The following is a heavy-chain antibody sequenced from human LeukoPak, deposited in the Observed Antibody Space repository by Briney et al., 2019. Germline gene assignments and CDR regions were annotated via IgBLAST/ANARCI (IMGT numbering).Heavy chain of an antibody. CDR1: GGSISNYY. V-gene: IGHV4-59*01. Sequence: PSETLSLTCTVSGGSISNYYWSWIRQPPGKGLEWIGFVYYDGTTNYSPSLKSRVTISVDTSKNQFSLNVSSVTAADTAVYYCARDRQAEGDFDYWGQGTLVTVSS. CDR3: ARDRQAEGDFDY. CDR2: VYYDGTT. D-gene: IGHD3-16*01. J-gene: IGHJ4*02.